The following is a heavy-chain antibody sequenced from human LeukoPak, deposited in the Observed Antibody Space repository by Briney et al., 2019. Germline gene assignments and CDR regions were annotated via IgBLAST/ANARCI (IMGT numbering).Heavy chain of an antibody. CDR1: GFTFSSYG. Sequence: GGSLRLSCAASGFTFSSYGMHWVRQAPGKGLEWVAFIRYDGSNKYYADSVKGRFTISRDNSKNTLYLQMNSLRAEDTAVYYCAKGTPYGSGSQGAFDIWGQGTMVTVSS. V-gene: IGHV3-30*02. CDR2: IRYDGSNK. CDR3: AKGTPYGSGSQGAFDI. J-gene: IGHJ3*02. D-gene: IGHD3-10*01.